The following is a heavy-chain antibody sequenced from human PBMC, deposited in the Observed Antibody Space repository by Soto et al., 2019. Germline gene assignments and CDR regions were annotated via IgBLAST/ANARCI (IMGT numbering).Heavy chain of an antibody. CDR1: GGSISRSSYY. V-gene: IGHV4-39*01. D-gene: IGHD4-17*01. CDR2: IYYSGST. Sequence: SSETLSLTCTVSGGSISRSSYYWGWIRQPPGKGLEWIGSIYYSGSTYYNLSLKSRVTISVDTSKNQFSLKLSSVTAADTAVYYCARHDYGGFGLWGQGTLVTVSS. J-gene: IGHJ4*02. CDR3: ARHDYGGFGL.